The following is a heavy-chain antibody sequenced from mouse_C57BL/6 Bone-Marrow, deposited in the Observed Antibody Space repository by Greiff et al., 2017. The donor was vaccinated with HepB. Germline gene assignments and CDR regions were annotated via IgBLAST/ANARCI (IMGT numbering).Heavy chain of an antibody. Sequence: VKLQESGAELARPGASVKLSCKASGYTFTSYGISWVKQRTGQGLEWIGEIYPRSGNTYYNEKFKGKATLTADKSSSTAYMELRSLTSEDSAVYFCARSYDGYYVEFAYWGQGTLVTVSA. CDR1: GYTFTSYG. D-gene: IGHD2-3*01. CDR2: IYPRSGNT. CDR3: ARSYDGYYVEFAY. J-gene: IGHJ3*01. V-gene: IGHV1-81*01.